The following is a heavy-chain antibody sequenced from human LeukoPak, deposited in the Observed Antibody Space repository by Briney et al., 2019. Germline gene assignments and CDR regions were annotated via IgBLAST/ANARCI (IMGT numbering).Heavy chain of an antibody. CDR3: AKERLTTTTFDS. CDR1: GFTFSTYA. V-gene: IGHV3-23*01. CDR2: ISGSAGRT. Sequence: GGSLRLSCAASGFTFSTYAMSWVRQAPGKGLEWVSLISGSAGRTYYAGSVKGRFTLSRDNRNDTLSLQRNSLRAEDTALYYCAKERLTTTTFDSWGRRTLVTVSS. J-gene: IGHJ4*02. D-gene: IGHD4-11*01.